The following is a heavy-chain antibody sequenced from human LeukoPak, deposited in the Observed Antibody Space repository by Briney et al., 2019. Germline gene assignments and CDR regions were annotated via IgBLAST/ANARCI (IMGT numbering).Heavy chain of an antibody. CDR3: ARGPPDGSGSYYPGDY. CDR1: GFTFNRYW. D-gene: IGHD3-10*01. J-gene: IGHJ4*02. CDR2: IKEDGSRK. Sequence: GGSLRLSCAASGFTFNRYWMSWVRQAPGKGLEWVANIKEDGSRKEYVNSVKGRFTIPRDNAKNSLYLHVNSLRDEDTAVYFCARGPPDGSGSYYPGDYWGQGTLVTVSS. V-gene: IGHV3-7*01.